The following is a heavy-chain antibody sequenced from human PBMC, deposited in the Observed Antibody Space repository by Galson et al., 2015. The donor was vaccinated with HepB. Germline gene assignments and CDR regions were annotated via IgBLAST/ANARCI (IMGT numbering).Heavy chain of an antibody. Sequence: SLRLSCAASGFTFKNFAMHWVRQAPGKGLEWVAVISYDGRNNYYSDSVKGRFTISRDNSENTLYLQMNSLRPEDTAMYHCAKDFRDTSMLGYGPRDYWGQGTLVTVSS. CDR2: ISYDGRNN. CDR1: GFTFKNFA. J-gene: IGHJ4*02. V-gene: IGHV3-30*18. D-gene: IGHD3-10*01. CDR3: AKDFRDTSMLGYGPRDY.